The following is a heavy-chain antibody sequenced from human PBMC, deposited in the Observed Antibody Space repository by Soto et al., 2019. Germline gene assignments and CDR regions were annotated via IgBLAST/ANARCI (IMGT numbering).Heavy chain of an antibody. CDR2: MNPNSGNT. V-gene: IGHV1-8*01. D-gene: IGHD3-22*01. CDR3: ARRGYYDSSGSRNYHYYGMNV. Sequence: ASVKVSCKASEYTFTNYDINWVRQATGQGLEWMGWMNPNSGNTAYAQKFQGRVTMTRDTSIRTAYMEVRSLRSEDTAVYYCARRGYYDSSGSRNYHYYGMNVWGQGTTVTVSS. CDR1: EYTFTNYD. J-gene: IGHJ6*02.